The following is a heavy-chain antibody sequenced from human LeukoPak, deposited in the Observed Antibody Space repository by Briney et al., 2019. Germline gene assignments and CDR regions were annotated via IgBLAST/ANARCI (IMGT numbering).Heavy chain of an antibody. V-gene: IGHV3-48*03. J-gene: IGHJ6*02. CDR1: GFTFRNYE. CDR3: ARNLADV. Sequence: PGGSLRLSCAASGFTFRNYEMNWVRQAPGKGLEWVSYISSSGTNIKYADSVRGRFTISRDNAKNSLYLQMNSLRAEDTAVYYCARNLADVWGQGTTVTVSS. CDR2: ISSSGTNI.